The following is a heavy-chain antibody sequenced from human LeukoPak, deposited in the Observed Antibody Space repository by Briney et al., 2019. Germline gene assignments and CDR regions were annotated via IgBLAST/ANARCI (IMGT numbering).Heavy chain of an antibody. CDR3: ARETGGIAAAGTASMDV. CDR2: ISYDGSNK. Sequence: GGSLRLSCTASGFTFSSYAMHWVRQAPGKGLEWVAVISYDGSNKYYADSVKGRFTISRDNSKNTLYLQMNSLRAEDTAVYYCARETGGIAAAGTASMDVWGKGTTVTVSS. J-gene: IGHJ6*03. D-gene: IGHD6-13*01. V-gene: IGHV3-30*04. CDR1: GFTFSSYA.